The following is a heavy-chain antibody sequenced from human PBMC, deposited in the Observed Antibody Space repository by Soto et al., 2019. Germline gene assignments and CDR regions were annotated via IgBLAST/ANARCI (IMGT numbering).Heavy chain of an antibody. Sequence: QVQLVQSGAEVKKPGSSVKVSCKASGGTFSSYAISWVRQAPGQGLGWMGGIIPIFGTANYAQKFQGRVTITADESTSTAYMELSSLRSEDTAVYYCARDKGADYYDSSGYNNYFDYWGQGTLVTVSS. J-gene: IGHJ4*02. D-gene: IGHD3-22*01. CDR1: GGTFSSYA. CDR2: IIPIFGTA. CDR3: ARDKGADYYDSSGYNNYFDY. V-gene: IGHV1-69*01.